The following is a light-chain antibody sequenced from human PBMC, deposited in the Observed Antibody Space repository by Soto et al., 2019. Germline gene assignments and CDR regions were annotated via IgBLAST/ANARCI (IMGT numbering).Light chain of an antibody. Sequence: EIMLTQSPDTLSLSPGESATLSCRASQSVSSNYLAWYQQKPGRAPRLLIYGASSRATGIPDRFSGSGSGTDFTLTISRLEPEDFAVFYCQQYDDSITFGQGTRLE. CDR2: GAS. V-gene: IGKV3-20*01. CDR1: QSVSSNY. J-gene: IGKJ5*01. CDR3: QQYDDSIT.